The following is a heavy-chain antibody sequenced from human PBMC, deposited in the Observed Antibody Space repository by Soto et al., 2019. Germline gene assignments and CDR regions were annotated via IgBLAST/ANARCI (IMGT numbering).Heavy chain of an antibody. CDR2: ISSSSSYI. Sequence: GGSLRLSCAASGFTFSSYSMNWVRQAPGKGLEWVSSISSSSSYIYYADSVKGRFTISRDNAKNSLYLQMNSLRAEDTAVYYCARDIFTDYYDGSGYFNYYYYGMDVWGQGTTVTVSS. CDR3: ARDIFTDYYDGSGYFNYYYYGMDV. J-gene: IGHJ6*02. V-gene: IGHV3-21*01. D-gene: IGHD3-22*01. CDR1: GFTFSSYS.